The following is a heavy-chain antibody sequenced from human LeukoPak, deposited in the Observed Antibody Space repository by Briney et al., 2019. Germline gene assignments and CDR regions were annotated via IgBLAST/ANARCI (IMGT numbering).Heavy chain of an antibody. J-gene: IGHJ4*02. CDR3: ARREARGKFDY. D-gene: IGHD6-6*01. Sequence: PSETLSLTCTVSGGSISSDNYNCVWIRQPPGTGLEWIGTIYSTGSAYYNPSLKSRVTLSVDTSKNQFSLNLSSVTAADTAVYYCARREARGKFDYWGQGALVTVSS. CDR1: GGSISSDNYN. CDR2: IYSTGSA. V-gene: IGHV4-39*07.